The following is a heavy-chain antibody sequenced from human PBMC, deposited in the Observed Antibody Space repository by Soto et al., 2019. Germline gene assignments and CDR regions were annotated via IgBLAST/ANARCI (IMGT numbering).Heavy chain of an antibody. Sequence: SQTLALCGAISGGSVASNRAAWNLIRQSPSRGLEWLGRTYYRSKWYNDYAVSVKSRITITSDTSKNQCSLQLTSVTPEDTADYYCARAIGYCSHGVCYNHNWSALWGQGTLDTGSA. CDR3: ARAIGYCSHGVCYNHNWSAL. V-gene: IGHV6-1*01. J-gene: IGHJ5*02. CDR1: GGSVASNRAA. D-gene: IGHD2-8*01. CDR2: TYYRSKWYN.